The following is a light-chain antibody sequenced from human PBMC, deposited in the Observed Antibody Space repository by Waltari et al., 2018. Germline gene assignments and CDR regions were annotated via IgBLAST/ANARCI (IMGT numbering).Light chain of an antibody. CDR3: NSYTRSNTRV. CDR1: SSDVGAHNS. CDR2: DVG. Sequence: QSALTQPASVSGSPGQSITIPCTGTSSDVGAHNSVSWYQQHPGKAPKLMIYDVGSRPSGVSNRFSGSKSGNTASLTISGLQTEDEADYYCNSYTRSNTRVFGTGTKVTVL. J-gene: IGLJ1*01. V-gene: IGLV2-14*01.